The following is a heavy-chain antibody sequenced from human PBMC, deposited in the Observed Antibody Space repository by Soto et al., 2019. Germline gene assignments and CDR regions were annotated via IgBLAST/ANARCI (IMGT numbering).Heavy chain of an antibody. CDR1: GGSISSSSYY. D-gene: IGHD3-10*01. Sequence: PSETLSLTCTVSGGSISSSSYYWGWIRQPPGKGLEWIGSIYYSGSTYYNPSLKSRVTISVDTSKNQFSLKLSSVTAADTAVYYCARHEGDGSDPRLGMDVWGQGTTGTVSS. J-gene: IGHJ6*02. V-gene: IGHV4-39*01. CDR2: IYYSGST. CDR3: ARHEGDGSDPRLGMDV.